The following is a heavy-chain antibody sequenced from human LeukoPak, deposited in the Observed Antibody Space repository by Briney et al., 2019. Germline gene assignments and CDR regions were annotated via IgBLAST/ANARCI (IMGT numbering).Heavy chain of an antibody. D-gene: IGHD3-22*01. CDR1: GFTFSSYW. Sequence: GGSLRLSCAASGFTFSSYWMSWVRQAPGKGLEWVANIKQDGSEKYYVDSVKGRFTISRDNAKNSLYLQMNSLRAADTAVYYCARGLITMIVVMEFNFDYWGQGTLVTVSS. CDR3: ARGLITMIVVMEFNFDY. CDR2: IKQDGSEK. V-gene: IGHV3-7*03. J-gene: IGHJ4*02.